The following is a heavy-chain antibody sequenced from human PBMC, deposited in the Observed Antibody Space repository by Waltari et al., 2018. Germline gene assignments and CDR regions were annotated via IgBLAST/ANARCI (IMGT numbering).Heavy chain of an antibody. D-gene: IGHD3-10*01. V-gene: IGHV3-7*01. CDR1: GLTFSKFW. J-gene: IGHJ4*02. CDR3: ARDRGYFDY. CDR2: IKEDGGGK. Sequence: EVQLVESGGGLVQPGGSLRLSCAASGLTFSKFWMSWVRQAPGRGREWVASIKEDGGGKYYVDYLKGRIIISRDNAKNSLYLQMNSLRVEDTAVYYCARDRGYFDYWGLGTLVTVSS.